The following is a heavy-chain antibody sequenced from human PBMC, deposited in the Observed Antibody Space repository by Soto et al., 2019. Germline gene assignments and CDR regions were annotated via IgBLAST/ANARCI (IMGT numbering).Heavy chain of an antibody. D-gene: IGHD3-16*01. CDR3: ARGLTMGQLPSHFDH. V-gene: IGHV4-61*01. CDR2: VHSSGIT. J-gene: IGHJ5*02. CDR1: GGSVSNDNFY. Sequence: SETLSLTCTVSGGSVSNDNFYWSWIRQPPGKGLEWIGYVHSSGITNYNPSLKRRVTISVDTSRNQFSLRLSSVTAADTAVYYCARGLTMGQLPSHFDHWGQGALVTVSS.